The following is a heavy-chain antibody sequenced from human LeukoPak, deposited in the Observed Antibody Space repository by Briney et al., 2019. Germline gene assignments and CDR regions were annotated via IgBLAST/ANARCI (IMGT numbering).Heavy chain of an antibody. D-gene: IGHD1-26*01. CDR2: IYYSGST. CDR1: GASISSYY. V-gene: IGHV4-59*08. CDR3: AGGKVGASYYYYYGMDV. Sequence: SETLSLTCTVSGASISSYYWSWIRQPPGKGLEWIGYIYYSGSTNYNPSLKSRVTISVDTSKNQFSLKLSSVTAADTAVYYCAGGKVGASYYYYYGMDVWGQGTTVTVSS. J-gene: IGHJ6*02.